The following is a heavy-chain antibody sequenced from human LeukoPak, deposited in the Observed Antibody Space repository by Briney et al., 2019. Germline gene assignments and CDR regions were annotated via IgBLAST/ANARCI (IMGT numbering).Heavy chain of an antibody. CDR2: ISSSSSYI. V-gene: IGHV3-21*01. Sequence: GGSLRLSCAASGFTFSSYSENWVRQAPGKGLEWVSSISSSSSYIYYADSVKGRFTISRDNAKNSLYLQMNSLRAEDTAVYYCARDRYYYGSGSYFFIPSYYYYGMDVWGQGTTVTVSS. CDR3: ARDRYYYGSGSYFFIPSYYYYGMDV. CDR1: GFTFSSYS. J-gene: IGHJ6*02. D-gene: IGHD3-10*01.